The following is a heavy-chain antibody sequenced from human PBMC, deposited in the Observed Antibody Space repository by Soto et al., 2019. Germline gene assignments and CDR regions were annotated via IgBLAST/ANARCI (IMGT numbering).Heavy chain of an antibody. CDR2: FDPEDGET. Sequence: ASVKVSCKVSGYTLTELSMHWVRQAPGKGLEWMGGFDPEDGETIYEQKFQGRVTMTEDTSTDTAYMELSSLRSEDTAVYYCATGQAARDAFDIWGQGTMVTVSS. D-gene: IGHD6-13*01. V-gene: IGHV1-24*01. CDR1: GYTLTELS. J-gene: IGHJ3*02. CDR3: ATGQAARDAFDI.